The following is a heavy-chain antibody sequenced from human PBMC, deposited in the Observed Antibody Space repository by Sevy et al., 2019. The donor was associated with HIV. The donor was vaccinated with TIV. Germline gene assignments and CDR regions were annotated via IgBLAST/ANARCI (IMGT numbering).Heavy chain of an antibody. CDR2: ISTSRRDI. CDR1: GFTFSSYN. D-gene: IGHD3-22*01. CDR3: AREADYYDGSGYQYDY. J-gene: IGHJ4*01. V-gene: IGHV3-48*02. Sequence: GGSLRLSCAASGFTFSSYNMNWVRQAPGKGLEWLSYISTSRRDIYYAGSLKGRFTISRDNAKNSLYLKMNSLRDEDTAVYYCAREADYYDGSGYQYDYWGHGTLVTVSS.